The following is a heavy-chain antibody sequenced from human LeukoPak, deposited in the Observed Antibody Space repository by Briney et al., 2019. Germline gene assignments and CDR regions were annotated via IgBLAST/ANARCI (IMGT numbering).Heavy chain of an antibody. CDR2: IYTSGSP. CDR1: GGSISSYY. CDR3: ARARYCTSPSCPYYYYYYMDV. V-gene: IGHV4-4*07. Sequence: PTETLSLNCTVSGGSISSYYWSWIRQTNRKGLEWIGRIYTSGSPNYNPSLKSRVTMPVDTSKNQFSLKLSSVTAADTAVYYCARARYCTSPSCPYYYYYYMDVWGKGTTVTVSS. D-gene: IGHD2-2*01. J-gene: IGHJ6*03.